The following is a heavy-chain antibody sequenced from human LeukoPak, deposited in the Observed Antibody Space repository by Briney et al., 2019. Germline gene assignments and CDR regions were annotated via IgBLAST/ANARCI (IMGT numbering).Heavy chain of an antibody. Sequence: GGSLRLSCAASGFTFSSYSMHWVRQAPGKGLEYVSGISSNGGSTYYADSVKGRFTISRDNSRNTLYLQMSSLRAEDTAVYYCVKRLHSGYYFDYWGQGTLVTVSS. CDR2: ISSNGGST. D-gene: IGHD5-12*01. CDR1: GFTFSSYS. V-gene: IGHV3-64D*06. J-gene: IGHJ4*02. CDR3: VKRLHSGYYFDY.